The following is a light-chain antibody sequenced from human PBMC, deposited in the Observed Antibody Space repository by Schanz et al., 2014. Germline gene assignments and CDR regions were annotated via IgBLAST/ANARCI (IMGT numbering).Light chain of an antibody. CDR3: HSYDSFLSAVV. CDR1: SSNIGAGYD. Sequence: QSVLTQPPSVSGAPGQGVTIACTGSSSNIGAGYDVHWYQHLPGTAPKLLIYGNINRPSGVPDRFSGSKSATSASLAITGLQAEDEGDYYCHSYDSFLSAVVFGGGTKLTVL. CDR2: GNI. J-gene: IGLJ2*01. V-gene: IGLV1-40*01.